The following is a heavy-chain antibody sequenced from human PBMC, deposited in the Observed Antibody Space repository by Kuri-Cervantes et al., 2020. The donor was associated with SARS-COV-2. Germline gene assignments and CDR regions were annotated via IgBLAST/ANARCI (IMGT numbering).Heavy chain of an antibody. CDR2: IYYSGST. J-gene: IGHJ4*02. V-gene: IGHV4-30-4*08. CDR1: GGSISRGDYY. CDR3: ARGGNWAPIDY. D-gene: IGHD7-27*01. Sequence: SETLSLTCTVSGGSISRGDYYWSWIRQPPGKGLERIGYIYYSGSTYYNPSLKSRVTISVDTSKNQFSLKLSSVTAADTAVYYCARGGNWAPIDYWGQGTLVTVSS.